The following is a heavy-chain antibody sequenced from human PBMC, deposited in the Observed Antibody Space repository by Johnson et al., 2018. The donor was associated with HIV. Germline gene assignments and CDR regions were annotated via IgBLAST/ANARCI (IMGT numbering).Heavy chain of an antibody. CDR2: ITGSGGNT. CDR3: ARGDSSGWYRYAFDI. V-gene: IGHV3-23*04. Sequence: VQLVESGGGLVQPGGSLRLSCAASGFTFTSYAMSWVRPAPGKGLEWFSLITGSGGNTYNADSVQGRFTISRDNSKNTLHLQMNSLRAEDTAVYYCARGDSSGWYRYAFDIWGQGTMVTVSS. J-gene: IGHJ3*02. CDR1: GFTFTSYA. D-gene: IGHD6-19*01.